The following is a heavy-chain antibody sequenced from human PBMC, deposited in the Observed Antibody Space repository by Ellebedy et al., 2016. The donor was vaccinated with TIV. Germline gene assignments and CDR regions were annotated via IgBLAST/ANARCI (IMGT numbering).Heavy chain of an antibody. V-gene: IGHV3-15*07. CDR2: IKREIDGGTT. CDR1: GFTFSRSA. Sequence: GESLKISCAASGFTFSRSAMNWVRQAPGKGLEWVGRIKREIDGGTTDYAAPVKGRFTISRDDLKNILYLQMNSLKTEDTAVYYCTTRYYYDSSGYNQVDYWGQGTLVTVSS. J-gene: IGHJ4*02. D-gene: IGHD3-22*01. CDR3: TTRYYYDSSGYNQVDY.